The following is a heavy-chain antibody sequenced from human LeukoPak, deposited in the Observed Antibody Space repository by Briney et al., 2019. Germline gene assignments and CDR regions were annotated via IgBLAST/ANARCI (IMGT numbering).Heavy chain of an antibody. CDR3: AKDLWFGELSLVY. J-gene: IGHJ4*02. D-gene: IGHD3-10*01. Sequence: PGGSLRLSCAASGFTFSSYGMSWVRQAPGKGLEWVSAISGSGGSTYYADSVKGRFTISRDNSKNTLYLQMNSLRAEDTAVYYCAKDLWFGELSLVYWGQGTLVTVSS. CDR2: ISGSGGST. V-gene: IGHV3-23*01. CDR1: GFTFSSYG.